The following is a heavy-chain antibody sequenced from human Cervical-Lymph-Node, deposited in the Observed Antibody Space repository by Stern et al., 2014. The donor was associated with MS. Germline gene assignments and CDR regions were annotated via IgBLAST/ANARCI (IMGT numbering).Heavy chain of an antibody. CDR3: ARDYGDYAFDY. Sequence: EVQLVESGSEVKKPGESLKISCKGSGYSFTANWIAWVRQMPGKGLEWMVIIYPGDSDARYSPSFQGQVTISADKSISTAYLQWSSLKASDTAMYYCARDYGDYAFDYWGQGTLVTVSS. CDR2: IYPGDSDA. V-gene: IGHV5-51*01. D-gene: IGHD4-17*01. J-gene: IGHJ4*02. CDR1: GYSFTANW.